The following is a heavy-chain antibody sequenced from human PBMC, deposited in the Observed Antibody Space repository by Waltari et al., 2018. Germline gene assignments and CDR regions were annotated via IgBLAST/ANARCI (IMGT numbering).Heavy chain of an antibody. Sequence: QVQLQESGPGLVKPSETLSLTCTVSGGSISSYSWSWIRPPPGTGLEWIGYIYYSGSTNYNPSLKSRVTISVDTSKNQFSLKLSSVTAADTAVYYCARLSHDYSNNGDGMDVWGQGTTVTVSS. CDR1: GGSISSYS. CDR2: IYYSGST. D-gene: IGHD4-4*01. CDR3: ARLSHDYSNNGDGMDV. J-gene: IGHJ6*02. V-gene: IGHV4-59*01.